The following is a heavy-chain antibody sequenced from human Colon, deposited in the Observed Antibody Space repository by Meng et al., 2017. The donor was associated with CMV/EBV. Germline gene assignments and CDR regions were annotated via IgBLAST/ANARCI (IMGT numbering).Heavy chain of an antibody. CDR3: ASIPRGILIRLFDF. D-gene: IGHD2-15*01. J-gene: IGHJ4*02. Sequence: SETLSLTCTVSGGSISTNSYYWGWIRQPPGKGLEWIGSVYYNGNTYLNPSLESRVTMSRDTPKNQFSLKLSSVTAADTAVYYCASIPRGILIRLFDFWGQGTLVTVSS. CDR1: GGSISTNSYY. V-gene: IGHV4-39*07. CDR2: VYYNGNT.